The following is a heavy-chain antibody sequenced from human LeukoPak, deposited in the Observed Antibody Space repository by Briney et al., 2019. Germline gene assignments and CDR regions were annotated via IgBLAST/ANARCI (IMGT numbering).Heavy chain of an antibody. V-gene: IGHV1-69*06. Sequence: ASVKVSCKASGGTFSSYAISWVRQAPGQGLEWMGGIIPIFGTANYAQKFRGRVTITADKSTSTAYMELSSLRSEDTAVYYCARVWGTRDAFDIWGQGTMVTVSS. CDR2: IIPIFGTA. CDR3: ARVWGTRDAFDI. CDR1: GGTFSSYA. D-gene: IGHD3-16*01. J-gene: IGHJ3*02.